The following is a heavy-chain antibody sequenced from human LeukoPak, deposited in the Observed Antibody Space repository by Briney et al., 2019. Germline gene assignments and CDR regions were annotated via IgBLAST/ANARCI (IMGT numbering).Heavy chain of an antibody. CDR1: GFTFSSYG. CDR3: AKARHCSSTSCRAPSAFDI. D-gene: IGHD2-2*01. Sequence: GRSLRLSCAASGFTFSSYGMHWVRQAPGKGLEWVAVISYDGSNKYYADSVKGRFTISRDNSKNTLYLQMNSLRAEDTAVYYCAKARHCSSTSCRAPSAFDIWGQGTMVTVSS. V-gene: IGHV3-30*18. J-gene: IGHJ3*02. CDR2: ISYDGSNK.